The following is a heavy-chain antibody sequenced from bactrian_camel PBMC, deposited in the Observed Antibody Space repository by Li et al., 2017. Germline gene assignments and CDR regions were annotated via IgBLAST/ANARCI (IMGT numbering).Heavy chain of an antibody. Sequence: HVQLVESGGGSVQPGQSLTLSCTASEFNVSRGALGWFRQAPGKAGEWLATYVNARMTRYGDSVKGRFTISKDNAKNTVYLQMTNLKPEDTGMYYCAVEPSFWSCPLGWTLSADYKGQGTQVTVS. V-gene: IGHV3S53*01. D-gene: IGHD5*01. CDR2: YVNARMT. CDR1: EFNVSRGA. CDR3: AVEPSFWSCPLGWTLSADY. J-gene: IGHJ4*01.